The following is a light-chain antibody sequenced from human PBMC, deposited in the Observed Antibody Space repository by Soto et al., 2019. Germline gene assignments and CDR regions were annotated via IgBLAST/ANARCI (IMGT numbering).Light chain of an antibody. V-gene: IGKV1-9*01. J-gene: IGKJ2*03. CDR1: QDISTS. CDR2: PAS. Sequence: DIQLTQSPSFLSASVGDRVTVSCRASQDISTSLAWFQQKAGKVPQLLVYPASTLQDGVPSRFSGSGSGTYFTLTINNLQAEDFETYYCQHLRTYPFSFGPGTKVDI. CDR3: QHLRTYPFS.